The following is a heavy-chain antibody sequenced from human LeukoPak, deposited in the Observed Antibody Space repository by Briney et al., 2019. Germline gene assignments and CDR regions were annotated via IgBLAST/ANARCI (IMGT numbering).Heavy chain of an antibody. CDR1: GFTVSSNY. V-gene: IGHV3-53*05. J-gene: IGHJ4*02. CDR2: IYSGGST. Sequence: GGSLRLSCAASGFTVSSNYMSWVRQAPGKGLEWVSVIYSGGSTYYADSVKGRFTISRDNSKNTLYLHMNSLGAEDTAVYYCAKDSGTYYVRHYFDYWGQGTLVTVSS. D-gene: IGHD1-26*01. CDR3: AKDSGTYYVRHYFDY.